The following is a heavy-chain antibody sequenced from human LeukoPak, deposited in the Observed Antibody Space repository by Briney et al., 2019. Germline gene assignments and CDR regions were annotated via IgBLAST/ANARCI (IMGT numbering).Heavy chain of an antibody. CDR1: GGSFSGYY. CDR2: INHSGST. V-gene: IGHV4-34*01. CDR3: ARAGIAVAGTFIRYYFDY. J-gene: IGHJ4*02. Sequence: SETLSLTCAVYGGSFSGYYWSWIRQPPGKGLEWIGEINHSGSTNYNPSLKSRVTISVDTSKNQFSLKLSSVTAADTAVYYCARAGIAVAGTFIRYYFDYWGQGTPVTVSS. D-gene: IGHD6-19*01.